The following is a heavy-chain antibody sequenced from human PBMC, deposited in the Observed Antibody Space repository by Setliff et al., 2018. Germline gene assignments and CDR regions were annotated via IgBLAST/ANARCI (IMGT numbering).Heavy chain of an antibody. CDR1: GGSFSGYY. CDR3: GRGFSRIEGWGNWFDP. V-gene: IGHV4-34*01. CDR2: INHSGSS. J-gene: IGHJ5*02. Sequence: PSETLSLTCAVYGGSFSGYYWNWIRQPPGKGLEWIGEINHSGSSNYNPSLKSRVTISVDTSKNQFSLKLSSVTAAGTAVYYCGRGFSRIEGWGNWFDPWGQGILVTVSS. D-gene: IGHD2-15*01.